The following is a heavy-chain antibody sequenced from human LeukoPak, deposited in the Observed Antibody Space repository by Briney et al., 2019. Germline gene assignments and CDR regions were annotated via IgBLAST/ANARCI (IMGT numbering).Heavy chain of an antibody. CDR2: IYHSGST. Sequence: SETLSLTCAVSGGSISSSNWWSWVRQPPGKGLEWIGEIYHSGSTNYNPSLKSRVTISVDTSKNQFSLKLSSVTAADTAVYYCARVGSSGWYALPGRDAFDIWGQGTMVTVSS. CDR3: ARVGSSGWYALPGRDAFDI. V-gene: IGHV4-4*02. J-gene: IGHJ3*02. CDR1: GGSISSSNW. D-gene: IGHD6-19*01.